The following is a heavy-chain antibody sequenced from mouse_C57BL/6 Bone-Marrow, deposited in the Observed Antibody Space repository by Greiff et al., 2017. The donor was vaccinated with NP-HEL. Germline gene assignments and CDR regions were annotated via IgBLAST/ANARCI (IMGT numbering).Heavy chain of an antibody. Sequence: DVQLQESGPELVKPGASVKMSCKASGYTFTDYNMHWVKQSHGKSLEWIGYINPNNGGTSYNQKFKGKATLTVNKSSSTAYMELRSLTSEDSAVYYCARPNYYGSSYENYAMDYWGQGTSVTVSS. V-gene: IGHV1-22*01. CDR1: GYTFTDYN. D-gene: IGHD1-1*01. CDR3: ARPNYYGSSYENYAMDY. CDR2: INPNNGGT. J-gene: IGHJ4*01.